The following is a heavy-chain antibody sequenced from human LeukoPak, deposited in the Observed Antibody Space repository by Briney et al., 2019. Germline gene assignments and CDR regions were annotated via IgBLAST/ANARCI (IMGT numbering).Heavy chain of an antibody. D-gene: IGHD6-19*01. CDR3: ASVSNDWYQAGY. Sequence: GESLQISCKASGYSFTNYWIGWVRPMPGKGLEWMAIIYPGNSNTEYSPSFQGQVTISADKSISTAYLQWNSLKASDTAIYYCASVSNDWYQAGYWGQGTLVTVSS. CDR1: GYSFTNYW. CDR2: IYPGNSNT. J-gene: IGHJ4*02. V-gene: IGHV5-51*01.